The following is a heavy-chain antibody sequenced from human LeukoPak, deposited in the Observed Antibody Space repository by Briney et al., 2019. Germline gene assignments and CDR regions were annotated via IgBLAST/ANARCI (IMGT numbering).Heavy chain of an antibody. J-gene: IGHJ4*02. Sequence: GGSLRLSCAASGFTFSSYWMSWVRQAPGKGLEWVANIKQDGSEKYYVDSVKGRFTISRDNSKDTLYLQMNSLRAEDTAVYYCARDPRRVAAGNYFDYWGQGTLVTVSS. CDR2: IKQDGSEK. V-gene: IGHV3-7*01. CDR3: ARDPRRVAAGNYFDY. D-gene: IGHD6-13*01. CDR1: GFTFSSYW.